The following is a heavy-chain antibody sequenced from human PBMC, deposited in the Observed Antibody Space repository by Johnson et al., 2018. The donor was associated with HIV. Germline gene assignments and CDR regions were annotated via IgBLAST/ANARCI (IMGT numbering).Heavy chain of an antibody. CDR1: GFTFSSYA. Sequence: VQLVESGGGVVQPGRSLRLSCAASGFTFSSYAMSWVRQAPGKGLEWVSAISGSGGSTYYADSVKGRFTISRDNSKKTLYPQMNSCTAEYTAVYYCATKGSKWELIVEGFAVWGQGTMVTVSS. CDR2: ISGSGGST. J-gene: IGHJ3*01. CDR3: ATKGSKWELIVEGFAV. V-gene: IGHV3-23*04. D-gene: IGHD1-26*01.